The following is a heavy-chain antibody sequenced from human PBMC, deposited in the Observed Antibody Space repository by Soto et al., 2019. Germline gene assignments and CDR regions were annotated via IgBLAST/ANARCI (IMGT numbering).Heavy chain of an antibody. J-gene: IGHJ6*02. CDR1: GDSVSSNSAA. CDR3: AHDNWNDEGYYYYGMDV. CDR2: TYYRSKWYN. V-gene: IGHV6-1*01. Sequence: PSQTLSLTCAISGDSVSSNSAAWNWIRQSPSRGLEWLGRTYYRSKWYNDYAVSVKSRITINPDTSKNQFSLQLNSVTPEDTAVYYCAHDNWNDEGYYYYGMDVWGQGTTVTVSS. D-gene: IGHD1-20*01.